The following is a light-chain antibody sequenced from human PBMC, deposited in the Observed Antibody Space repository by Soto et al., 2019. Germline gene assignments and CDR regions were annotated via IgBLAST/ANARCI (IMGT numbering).Light chain of an antibody. Sequence: QSVLPQPASVSGSPGQSITISCTGTSSYVGGYNYVSWYQQHPGKAPKLMIYDVSNRPSGVSNRFSGSKSGNTASLTISGLQAEDEADYYCSSYTSSSTRVFGTGTKVTVL. CDR2: DVS. CDR1: SSYVGGYNY. V-gene: IGLV2-14*01. CDR3: SSYTSSSTRV. J-gene: IGLJ1*01.